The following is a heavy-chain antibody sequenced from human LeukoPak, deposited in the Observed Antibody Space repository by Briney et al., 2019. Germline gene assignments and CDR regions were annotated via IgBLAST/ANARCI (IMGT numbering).Heavy chain of an antibody. CDR1: GFTFSAYD. Sequence: GGSLGLSCAASGFTFSAYDMNWVRQAPGKGLEWVSSISSRSDSIYFADSVRGRFTISRDNAKNSLYLQMNSLRAEDTAVYYCARDSSSWRRFDYWGQGTLVTVSS. V-gene: IGHV3-21*01. CDR3: ARDSSSWRRFDY. J-gene: IGHJ4*02. D-gene: IGHD6-13*01. CDR2: ISSRSDSI.